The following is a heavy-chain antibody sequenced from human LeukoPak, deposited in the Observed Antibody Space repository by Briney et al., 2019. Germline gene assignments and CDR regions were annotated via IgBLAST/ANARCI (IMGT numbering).Heavy chain of an antibody. CDR1: GFTFSSYG. J-gene: IGHJ4*02. Sequence: GGSLRLSCAASGFTFSSYGMHWVRQAPGKGLEWVAFIRYDGSNKYYAYSVKGRFTISRDNSQNTRYLQLDGLRTEDTALYYCAKDRLLNCRGDCYIFDYWGQGTLVTVSS. D-gene: IGHD2-21*02. CDR3: AKDRLLNCRGDCYIFDY. CDR2: IRYDGSNK. V-gene: IGHV3-30*02.